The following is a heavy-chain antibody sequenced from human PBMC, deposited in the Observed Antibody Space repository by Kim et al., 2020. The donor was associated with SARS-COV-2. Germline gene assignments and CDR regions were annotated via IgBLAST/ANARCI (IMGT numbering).Heavy chain of an antibody. J-gene: IGHJ3*02. D-gene: IGHD2-21*02. Sequence: ASVKVSCKASGYTFTSYDINWVRQATGQGLEWMGWMNPNSGNTGYAQKFQGRVTMTRNTSISTAYMELSSLRSEDTAVYYCARHLRGVVTAPDAFDIWGQGTMVTVSS. CDR2: MNPNSGNT. CDR1: GYTFTSYD. V-gene: IGHV1-8*01. CDR3: ARHLRGVVTAPDAFDI.